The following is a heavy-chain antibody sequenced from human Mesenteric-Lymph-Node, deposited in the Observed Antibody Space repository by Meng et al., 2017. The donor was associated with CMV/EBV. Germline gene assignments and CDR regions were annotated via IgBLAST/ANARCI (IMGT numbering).Heavy chain of an antibody. V-gene: IGHV4-59*01. CDR2: IPNTGST. D-gene: IGHD2-15*01. CDR1: GGSISTYY. Sequence: SETLSLTCSVSGGSISTYYWNWLRQAPGKGLEWIGYIPNTGSTSFNPSLKSRVTISVDTSKNQFSLKLSSVTAADTAVYYCARFDMDVEGYYGMDVWGQGTTVTVSS. CDR3: ARFDMDVEGYYGMDV. J-gene: IGHJ6*02.